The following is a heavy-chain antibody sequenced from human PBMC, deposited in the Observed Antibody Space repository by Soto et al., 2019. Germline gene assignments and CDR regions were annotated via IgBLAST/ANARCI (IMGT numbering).Heavy chain of an antibody. J-gene: IGHJ4*02. CDR1: GFTFSSYA. Sequence: QVQLVESGGGVVQPGRSLRLSCAAYGFTFSSYAMHWVRQAPGKGLEWVAVISYDGSNKYYADSVKGRFTISRDNSKNTLYLQMNSLRAEDTAVYYCARDSAMVYFDYWGQGTLVTVSS. V-gene: IGHV3-30-3*01. CDR3: ARDSAMVYFDY. CDR2: ISYDGSNK. D-gene: IGHD5-18*01.